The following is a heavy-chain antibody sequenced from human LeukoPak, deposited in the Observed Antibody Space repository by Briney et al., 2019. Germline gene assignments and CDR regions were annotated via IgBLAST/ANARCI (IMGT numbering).Heavy chain of an antibody. CDR2: INPSGGST. D-gene: IGHD2-2*01. J-gene: IGHJ4*02. Sequence: GASVKVSCKASGCTFTSYYMHWVRQAPGQGLEWMGIINPSGGSTSYAQKFQGRVTMTRDMSTSTVYMELSSLRSEDTAVYYCARAYCSSTSCYRPPDYWGQGTLVTVSS. V-gene: IGHV1-46*01. CDR3: ARAYCSSTSCYRPPDY. CDR1: GCTFTSYY.